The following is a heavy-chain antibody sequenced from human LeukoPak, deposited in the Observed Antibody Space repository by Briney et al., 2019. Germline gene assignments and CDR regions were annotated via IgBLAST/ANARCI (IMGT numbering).Heavy chain of an antibody. Sequence: SETLSLTCTVSGGSISSYYWSWIRQPPGKGLEWIGYIYYSGSTNYNPSLKSRVTISVDTSKNQFSLKLSSVTAADTAVYYCATYGSGSYRSFDYWGQGTLVTVSS. V-gene: IGHV4-59*01. CDR3: ATYGSGSYRSFDY. CDR1: GGSISSYY. D-gene: IGHD3-10*01. J-gene: IGHJ4*02. CDR2: IYYSGST.